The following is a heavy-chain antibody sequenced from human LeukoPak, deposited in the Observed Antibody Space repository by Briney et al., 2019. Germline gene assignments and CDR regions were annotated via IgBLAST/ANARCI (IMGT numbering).Heavy chain of an antibody. CDR1: GASINNNF. V-gene: IGHV4-59*08. CDR2: IYADGSA. Sequence: SETLSLTCTVSGASINNNFWTWIRQPPGKGLEWIGYIYADGSANYNPSLKHRVIISGDTSKNQISLNLTSVTTADPAVYFCARHRDYYDTWGHGTLVTASS. CDR3: ARHRDYYDT. D-gene: IGHD3-22*01. J-gene: IGHJ4*01.